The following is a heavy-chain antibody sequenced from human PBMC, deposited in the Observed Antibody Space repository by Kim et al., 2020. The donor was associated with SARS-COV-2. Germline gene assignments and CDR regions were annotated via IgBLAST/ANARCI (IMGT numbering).Heavy chain of an antibody. J-gene: IGHJ6*03. CDR2: IYYNGST. CDR3: ARHVIFSHYTYYYMDA. V-gene: IGHV4-59*08. Sequence: SETLSLTCTVSGRSISSYHWSWIRQSPGKGLEWIGYIYYNGSTNYNPSLKSRVTISVDTSKNQFSLRLRFVTAADTAVYYCARHVIFSHYTYYYMDAWGKGTPVTGSS. CDR1: GRSISSYH. D-gene: IGHD2-2*02.